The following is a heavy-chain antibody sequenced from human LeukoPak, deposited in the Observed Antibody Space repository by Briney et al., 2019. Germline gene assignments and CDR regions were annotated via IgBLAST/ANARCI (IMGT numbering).Heavy chain of an antibody. CDR2: IYYSGST. CDR1: GGSISSYY. Sequence: SETLSLTCTVSGGSISSYYWSWIRQPPGKGLEWIGYIYYSGSTTYNPSLKSRVTISVDTSKNQLSLKLTSVTAADTATYYCSRESGAFCPFGYWGQGTLVIVPS. CDR3: SRESGAFCPFGY. V-gene: IGHV4-59*12. J-gene: IGHJ4*02. D-gene: IGHD1-26*01.